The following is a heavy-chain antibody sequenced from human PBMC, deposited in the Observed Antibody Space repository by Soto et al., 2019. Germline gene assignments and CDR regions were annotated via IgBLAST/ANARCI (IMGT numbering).Heavy chain of an antibody. V-gene: IGHV3-73*01. Sequence: GGSLRLSCAASGFNFSVSAMHWVRQASGKGLEWVGRIKSKSNNYATAYAVSVKGRFTISRDDSKNTAYLQMNSLRAEDTAVYYCASGDYYDSSGYGAFDIWGKGTMVTVSS. CDR1: GFNFSVSA. CDR2: IKSKSNNYAT. D-gene: IGHD3-22*01. J-gene: IGHJ3*02. CDR3: ASGDYYDSSGYGAFDI.